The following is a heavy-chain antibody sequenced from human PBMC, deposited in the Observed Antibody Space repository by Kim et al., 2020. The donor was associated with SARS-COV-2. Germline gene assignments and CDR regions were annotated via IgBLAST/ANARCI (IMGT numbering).Heavy chain of an antibody. J-gene: IGHJ4*02. V-gene: IGHV3-49*03. D-gene: IGHD1-1*01. Sequence: GGSLRLSCTASGFTFGDYAMSWFRQAPGKGLEWVGFIRSTAYGGTTEYAASVKGRFTISRDDSKSIAYLQMNSLKTEDTAVYYCTREGSSWGLEPRLNYWGQGTLVTLSS. CDR2: IRSTAYGGTT. CDR3: TREGSSWGLEPRLNY. CDR1: GFTFGDYA.